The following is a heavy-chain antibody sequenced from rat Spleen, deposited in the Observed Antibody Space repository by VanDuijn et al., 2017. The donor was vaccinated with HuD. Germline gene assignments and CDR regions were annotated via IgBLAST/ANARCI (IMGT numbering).Heavy chain of an antibody. Sequence: EVQLQESGPGLVKPSQSLSLTCSVTGYSITSNYWGWIRKFPGNKMEWIGHITYSGSTSYNPSLKSRISITRDTSKNQFVLQLNSVITEDTATYYCVRRRGQVYNNYFDYWGQGVMVTVSS. J-gene: IGHJ2*01. CDR2: ITYSGST. V-gene: IGHV3-1*01. CDR3: VRRRGQVYNNYFDY. CDR1: GYSITSNY. D-gene: IGHD1-10*01.